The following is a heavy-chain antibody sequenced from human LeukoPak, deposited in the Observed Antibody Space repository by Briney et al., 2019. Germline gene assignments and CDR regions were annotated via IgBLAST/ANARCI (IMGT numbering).Heavy chain of an antibody. V-gene: IGHV1-69*13. CDR1: GGTFISYA. CDR3: AREVGMDTYYFDY. J-gene: IGHJ4*02. Sequence: GASVKVSFKASGGTFISYAISWVRQAPGQGLEWMGGIIPIFGTANYAQKFQGRVTITADESTSTAYMELSSLRSEDTAVYYCAREVGMDTYYFDYWGQGTLVTVSS. D-gene: IGHD5-18*01. CDR2: IIPIFGTA.